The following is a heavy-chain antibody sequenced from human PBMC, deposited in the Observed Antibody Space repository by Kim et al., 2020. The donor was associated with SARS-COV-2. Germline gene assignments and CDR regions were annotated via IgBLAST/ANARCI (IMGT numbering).Heavy chain of an antibody. V-gene: IGHV3-48*03. J-gene: IGHJ6*02. CDR3: ARGLVGYCSGGSCDPHYCYDGMGV. CDR2: ISRSGNNI. Sequence: GGSLRLSCAASGFTFSSYEMNWVRQAPGKGLEWVSYISRSGNNIYYADSVKGRFTISRDNAKNSLYLQMNSLRAEDTAVYYCARGLVGYCSGGSCDPHYCYDGMGVWGQGTTVTVSS. D-gene: IGHD2-15*01. CDR1: GFTFSSYE.